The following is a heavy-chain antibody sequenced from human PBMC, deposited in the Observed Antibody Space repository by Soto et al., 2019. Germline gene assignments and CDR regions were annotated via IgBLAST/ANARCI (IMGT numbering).Heavy chain of an antibody. CDR1: GDSMNTANDY. Sequence: QVQLQESGPGLLKPSQTLSLTCTVSGDSMNTANDYWTWIRQQPGNGLAWIGYISNRGNTFYNPSLESRVVISVDTSANQFSLKLSSVTAADTAVYYCARGTLKEIYSFDYWGQGTLVTVSS. V-gene: IGHV4-31*03. CDR2: ISNRGNT. CDR3: ARGTLKEIYSFDY. J-gene: IGHJ4*02.